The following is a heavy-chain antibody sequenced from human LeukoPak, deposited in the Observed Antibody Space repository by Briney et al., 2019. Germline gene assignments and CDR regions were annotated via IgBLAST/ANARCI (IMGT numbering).Heavy chain of an antibody. Sequence: SETLSLTCTVSGGSISNYYWSWIRQPPGKELEWIGYIYYSGGTNYNPPPTSRVTISVDTSKNQFSLNLSSVTAADTAVYYCARPSRTGSGWDAFDIWGQGTMVTVSS. CDR3: ARPSRTGSGWDAFDI. CDR1: GGSISNYY. J-gene: IGHJ3*02. D-gene: IGHD3-22*01. V-gene: IGHV4-59*08. CDR2: IYYSGGT.